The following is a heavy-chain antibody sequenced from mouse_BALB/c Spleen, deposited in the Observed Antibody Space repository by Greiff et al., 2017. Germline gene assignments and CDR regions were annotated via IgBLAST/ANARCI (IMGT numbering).Heavy chain of an antibody. CDR2: ISSGSSTI. V-gene: IGHV5-17*02. J-gene: IGHJ4*01. CDR3: APTFMDY. Sequence: EVQVEESGGGLVQPGGSRKLSCAASGFTFSSFGMHWVRQAPEKGLEWVAYISSGSSTIYYADTVKGRFTISRDNPKNTLFLQMTSLRSEDTAMYYCAPTFMDYWGQGTLGTVSS. CDR1: GFTFSSFG.